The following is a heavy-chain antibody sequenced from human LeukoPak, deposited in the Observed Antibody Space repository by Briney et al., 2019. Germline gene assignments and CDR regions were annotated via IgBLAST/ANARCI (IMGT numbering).Heavy chain of an antibody. CDR2: ISYSGYT. J-gene: IGHJ4*02. CDR1: GGSIRTYY. V-gene: IGHV4-59*01. Sequence: PETLSLTCTVSGGSIRTYYWSWIRQAPGKGLEWIGFISYSGYTSYSPSLKSRVAISVDTSKSQFSLRLSSMTAADTAIYYCARGRNDNGCFFFDSLAQGTLVNVSS. CDR3: ARGRNDNGCFFFDS. D-gene: IGHD4/OR15-4a*01.